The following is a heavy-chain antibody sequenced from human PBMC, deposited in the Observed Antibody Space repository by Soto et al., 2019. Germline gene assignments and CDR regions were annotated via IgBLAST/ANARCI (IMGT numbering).Heavy chain of an antibody. J-gene: IGHJ4*02. V-gene: IGHV4-31*03. CDR3: ARVGVVTAMDYFDY. D-gene: IGHD2-21*02. CDR2: IYYSGST. Sequence: SETLSLTCTVSGGSISSGGYYWSWIRQHPGKGLEWIGYIYYSGSTYYNPSLKSRVTISVDTSKNQFSLKLSSVTAADTAVYYCARVGVVTAMDYFDYWGQGTLGTVAS. CDR1: GGSISSGGYY.